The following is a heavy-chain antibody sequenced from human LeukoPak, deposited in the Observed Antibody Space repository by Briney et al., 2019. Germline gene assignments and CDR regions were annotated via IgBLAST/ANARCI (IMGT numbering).Heavy chain of an antibody. V-gene: IGHV1-46*01. CDR3: ASGWGFLYYYDSSGYTPNNAFDI. CDR2: INPIGGST. J-gene: IGHJ3*02. D-gene: IGHD3-22*01. CDR1: GYTFTSYY. Sequence: ASVKVSCKASGYTFTSYYMHWVRQAPGQGLEWMGIINPIGGSTSYAQKFQGRVTMTRDTSTSTVYMELSSLRSEDTAVYYCASGWGFLYYYDSSGYTPNNAFDIWGQGTMVTVSS.